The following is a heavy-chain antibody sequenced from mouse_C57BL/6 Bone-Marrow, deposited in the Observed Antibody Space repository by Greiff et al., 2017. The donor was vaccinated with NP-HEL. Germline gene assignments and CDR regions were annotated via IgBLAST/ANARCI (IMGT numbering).Heavy chain of an antibody. D-gene: IGHD1-2*01. CDR2: INPYNGGT. CDR3: ARLTTASYGAY. Sequence: EVQLQQSGPVLVKPGASVKMSCKASGYTFTDYYMNWVKQSHGKSLEWIGVINPYNGGTSYNQKFKGKATLTVDKSSSTAYMELNSLTSEDSAVYYCARLTTASYGAYWGQGTLVTVSA. V-gene: IGHV1-19*01. CDR1: GYTFTDYY. J-gene: IGHJ3*01.